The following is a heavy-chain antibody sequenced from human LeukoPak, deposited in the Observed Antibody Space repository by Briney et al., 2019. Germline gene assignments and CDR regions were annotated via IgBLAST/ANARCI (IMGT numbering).Heavy chain of an antibody. CDR1: GGSFSGYS. CDR3: ARLYDYYDSSGRSYAFDI. J-gene: IGHJ3*02. CDR2: INHSGST. D-gene: IGHD3-22*01. Sequence: SETLSLTCAVYGGSFSGYSWSWIRQPPGKGLEWIGEINHSGSTNYNPSLKSRVTISVDTSKNQFSLKLSSVTAADTAVYYCARLYDYYDSSGRSYAFDIWGQGTMVTVSS. V-gene: IGHV4-34*01.